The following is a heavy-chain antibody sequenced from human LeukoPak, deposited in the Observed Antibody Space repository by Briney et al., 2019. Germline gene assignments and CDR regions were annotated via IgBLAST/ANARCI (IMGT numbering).Heavy chain of an antibody. Sequence: ASVKVSCKASGYTFTSYYMHWVRQAPGQGLEWMGTINPSGGSTSYAQKFQGRVTMTRDTSTSTVYMELSSLRSEDTAVYYCPFIVDTAMATQYYFDYWGDGTLVTASS. V-gene: IGHV1-46*01. J-gene: IGHJ4*01. D-gene: IGHD5-18*01. CDR3: PFIVDTAMATQYYFDY. CDR1: GYTFTSYY. CDR2: INPSGGST.